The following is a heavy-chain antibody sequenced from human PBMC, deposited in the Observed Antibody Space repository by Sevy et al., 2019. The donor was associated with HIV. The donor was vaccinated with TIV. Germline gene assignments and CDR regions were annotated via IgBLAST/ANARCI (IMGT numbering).Heavy chain of an antibody. Sequence: GGSLRLSCVASGFTFSNYGTHWGRQAPGKGLEWVAITSYNEGGENYADSVKGRLTISRDNSKNTVYLQMYRLTTEDTGVYYCAKDTGSSGYGQYGLDVWGQGTTVTVSS. CDR1: GFTFSNYG. CDR3: AKDTGSSGYGQYGLDV. D-gene: IGHD6-19*01. CDR2: TSYNEGGE. J-gene: IGHJ6*02. V-gene: IGHV3-30*18.